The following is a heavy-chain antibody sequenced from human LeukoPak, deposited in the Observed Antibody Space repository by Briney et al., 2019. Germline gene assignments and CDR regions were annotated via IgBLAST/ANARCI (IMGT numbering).Heavy chain of an antibody. D-gene: IGHD3-22*01. V-gene: IGHV3-74*01. J-gene: IGHJ5*02. CDR1: GFTFSRYW. Sequence: PGGSLRRSCAASGFTFSRYWMHWVRQAPGKGLVWVSRINSDGSSTNYADSVKGRFTISRDNAKNTLYLQMNSLRVEDTAVYYCASSSGGFNWLDPWGQGTLVTVSS. CDR3: ASSSGGFNWLDP. CDR2: INSDGSST.